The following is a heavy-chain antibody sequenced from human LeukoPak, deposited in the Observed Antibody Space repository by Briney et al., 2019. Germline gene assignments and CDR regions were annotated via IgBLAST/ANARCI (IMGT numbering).Heavy chain of an antibody. CDR3: ARVGDDYGDY. CDR2: NHHTRGA. V-gene: IGHV4-59*01. D-gene: IGHD1-26*01. J-gene: IGHJ4*02. CDR1: GASINRYF. Sequence: SETLSLTCTVSGASINRYFWTWIRQPPGMGLEWIGYNHHTRGAIYNPSLKSRVTISVDTSRNQFSLRLTSVTAADTALYYCARVGDDYGDYWGQGTLVTVSS.